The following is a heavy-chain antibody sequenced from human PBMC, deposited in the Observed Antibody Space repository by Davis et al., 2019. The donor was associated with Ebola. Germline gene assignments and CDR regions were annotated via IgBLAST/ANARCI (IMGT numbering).Heavy chain of an antibody. J-gene: IGHJ6*03. V-gene: IGHV1-2*04. Sequence: AASVKVSCKASGYTFIDNYIHWMRQAPGQGPEWMGWINPKSGGTKYAQRFQDWVTMTRDTSITTAYVELSGLTSDDTAIYYCARAVSPTADYYMDVWGKGTAVTVSS. CDR3: ARAVSPTADYYMDV. CDR1: GYTFIDNY. CDR2: INPKSGGT. D-gene: IGHD5/OR15-5a*01.